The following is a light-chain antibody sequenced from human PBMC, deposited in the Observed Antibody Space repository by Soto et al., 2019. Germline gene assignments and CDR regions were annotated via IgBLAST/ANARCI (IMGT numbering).Light chain of an antibody. CDR2: EVS. V-gene: IGLV2-14*01. CDR1: SSDVGGYNY. Sequence: QSALTQPPSASGSPGQSVAISCTGTSSDVGGYNYVSWFQQHPGKAPKLMISEVSNRPSGVSNRFSASKSGNTASLTISGLQSEDEATYYCSSYSSSSTLVFGTGTKLTVL. J-gene: IGLJ1*01. CDR3: SSYSSSSTLV.